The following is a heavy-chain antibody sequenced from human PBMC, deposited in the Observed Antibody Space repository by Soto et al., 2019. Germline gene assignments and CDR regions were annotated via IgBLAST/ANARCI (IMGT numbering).Heavy chain of an antibody. CDR1: GGTFSSYA. D-gene: IGHD3-22*01. J-gene: IGHJ5*02. Sequence: ASVKVSCKASGGTFSSYAISWVRQAPGQGLEWMGGIIPIFGTANYAQKFQGRVTITADESTSAAYMELSSLRSEDTAVYYCARLGYDCSGYYYDWFDPWGQGTLVTVSS. CDR2: IIPIFGTA. V-gene: IGHV1-69*13. CDR3: ARLGYDCSGYYYDWFDP.